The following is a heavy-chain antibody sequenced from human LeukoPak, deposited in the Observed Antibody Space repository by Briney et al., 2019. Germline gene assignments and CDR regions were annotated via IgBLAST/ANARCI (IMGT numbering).Heavy chain of an antibody. D-gene: IGHD3-16*02. V-gene: IGHV1-2*02. J-gene: IGHJ5*02. Sequence: ASVKVSCKASGYSFNSQGMNWVRQAPGQGLEWMGWINPNSGGTNYAQKFQGRVTMTRDTSISTAYMELSRLRSDDTAVYYCARGRIGNWFDPWGQGTLVTVSS. CDR3: ARGRIGNWFDP. CDR1: GYSFNSQG. CDR2: INPNSGGT.